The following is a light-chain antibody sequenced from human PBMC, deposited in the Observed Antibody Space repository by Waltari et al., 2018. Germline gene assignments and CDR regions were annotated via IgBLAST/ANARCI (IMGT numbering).Light chain of an antibody. CDR1: HSNIGNNY. J-gene: IGLJ3*02. CDR3: GTWDGSLRAGV. V-gene: IGLV1-51*02. CDR2: KTN. Sequence: QSVLTQPPPVSAAPGQKLTIPCSGSHSNIGNNYVYWYQQIPGTAPQLLIDKTNMRPSRIPDRFSGSKSGTSATLGITGLQTGDEADYYCGTWDGSLRAGVFGGGTKLTVL.